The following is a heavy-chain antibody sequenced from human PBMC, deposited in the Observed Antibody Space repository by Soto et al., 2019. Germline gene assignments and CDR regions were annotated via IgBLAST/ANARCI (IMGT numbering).Heavy chain of an antibody. CDR1: VFTFSAYS. Sequence: GGSLRLSCEASVFTFSAYSMSLVRQAPGEGLEWVSTIDVSGGITYYADSVKGRFTISRDNYRNTVYLQMNSLRGDDTALYYCVKNSGWFNTWGQGAMVTVSS. J-gene: IGHJ5*02. V-gene: IGHV3-23*01. CDR3: VKNSGWFNT. D-gene: IGHD3-10*01. CDR2: IDVSGGIT.